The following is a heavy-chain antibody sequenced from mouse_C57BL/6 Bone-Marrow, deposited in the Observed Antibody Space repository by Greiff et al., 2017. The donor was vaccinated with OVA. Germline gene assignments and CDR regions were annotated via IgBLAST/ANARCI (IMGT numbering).Heavy chain of an antibody. J-gene: IGHJ2*01. D-gene: IGHD1-1*01. CDR3: ARWGTTVVEGYYFDY. CDR2: IDPSDSYT. V-gene: IGHV1-59*01. CDR1: GYTFPSYW. Sequence: VQLQQPGAELVRPGTSVKLSCKASGYTFPSYWMHWVKQRPGQGLEWIGVIDPSDSYTNYNQKFKGKATLTVDTSSSTAYMQLSSLTSEDSAVYYCARWGTTVVEGYYFDYWGQGTTLTVSS.